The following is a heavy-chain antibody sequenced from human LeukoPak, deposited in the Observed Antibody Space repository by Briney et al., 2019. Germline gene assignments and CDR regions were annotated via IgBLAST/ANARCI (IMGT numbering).Heavy chain of an antibody. CDR2: ITGSSTYI. Sequence: GGSLRLSCAASGFTFTGYTVNWVRQAPGKGLEWVSSITGSSTYIYNADSVKGRFTISRDNSKNSLYLQMNSLRAEDSAVYYCAPDLRKPVGVSDWGQGTLVTVCS. CDR1: GFTFTGYT. J-gene: IGHJ4*02. V-gene: IGHV3-21*01. CDR3: APDLRKPVGVSD. D-gene: IGHD1-26*01.